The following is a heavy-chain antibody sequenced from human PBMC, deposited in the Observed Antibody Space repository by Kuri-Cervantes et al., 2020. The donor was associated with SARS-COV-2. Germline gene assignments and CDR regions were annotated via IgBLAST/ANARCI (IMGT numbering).Heavy chain of an antibody. CDR3: ARGRVEYQLLYVFHDYYYGMDV. CDR2: INHSGNT. J-gene: IGHJ6*02. CDR1: GGSFSGYY. D-gene: IGHD2-2*02. V-gene: IGHV4-34*01. Sequence: SQTLSLTCAVYGGSFSGYYWSWIRQPPGKGLEWIGEINHSGNTNYNPSLKSRVTISVDTSKNQFSLKLSSVTAADTAVYYCARGRVEYQLLYVFHDYYYGMDVWGQGTAVTVSS.